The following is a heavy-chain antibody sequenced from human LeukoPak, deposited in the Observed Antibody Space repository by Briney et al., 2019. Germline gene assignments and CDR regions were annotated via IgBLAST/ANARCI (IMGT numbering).Heavy chain of an antibody. CDR2: ITSSSSYT. CDR3: ARDPYNGAYSEGYYYYYMDV. CDR1: GLTFSNYN. D-gene: IGHD1-1*01. Sequence: GGSLRLSCAAPGLTFSNYNMNWVRQAPGKGLEWISAITSSSSYTFYADSVKGRFTISRDNAQNSLYLQMNSLRVEDTAIYCCARDPYNGAYSEGYYYYYMDVWGKGTTVTVSS. J-gene: IGHJ6*03. V-gene: IGHV3-21*01.